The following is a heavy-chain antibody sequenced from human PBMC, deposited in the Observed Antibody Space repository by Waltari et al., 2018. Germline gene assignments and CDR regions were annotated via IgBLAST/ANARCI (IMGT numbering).Heavy chain of an antibody. V-gene: IGHV1-2*04. CDR1: GYTFTGYY. J-gene: IGHJ6*02. CDR2: INPNSGGT. D-gene: IGHD2-15*01. CDR3: ARDRVVVAATLYYYYGMDV. Sequence: QVQLVQSGAEVKKPGASVKVSCKASGYTFTGYYMHWVRQAPGQGLEWMGWINPNSGGTNYAQKFQGWVTMTRDTSISTAYMELSRLRSDDTAVYYCARDRVVVAATLYYYYGMDVWGQGTTVTVSS.